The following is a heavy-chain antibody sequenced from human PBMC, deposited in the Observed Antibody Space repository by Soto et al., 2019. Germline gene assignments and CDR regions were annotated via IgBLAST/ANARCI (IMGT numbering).Heavy chain of an antibody. D-gene: IGHD6-6*01. CDR2: IIPILGIA. J-gene: IGHJ5*02. CDR3: ANSIAHHWFDP. CDR1: GGTFSSYT. Sequence: QVQLVQSGAEVKKPGSSVKVSCKASGGTFSSYTISWVRQAPGQGLEWMGRIIPILGIANYAQKFQGRVTITADKSTSTAYMELSSLRSEDTAVYYCANSIAHHWFDPWGQGTLVTVSS. V-gene: IGHV1-69*02.